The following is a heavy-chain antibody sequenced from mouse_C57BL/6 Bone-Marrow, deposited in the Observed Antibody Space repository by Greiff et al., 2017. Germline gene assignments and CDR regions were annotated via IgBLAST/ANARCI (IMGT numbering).Heavy chain of an antibody. J-gene: IGHJ4*01. CDR1: GYTFTSYW. Sequence: QVQLQQPGTELVKPGASVKLSCKASGYTFTSYWMHWVKQRPGQGLEWIGKINPSNGGTNYNEKFKSKATLTVDKSSSTAYMQISSLTAEDSAVYYCARRKDGYYRSYSMDYWGQGTSVTVSS. D-gene: IGHD2-3*01. CDR3: ARRKDGYYRSYSMDY. V-gene: IGHV1-53*01. CDR2: INPSNGGT.